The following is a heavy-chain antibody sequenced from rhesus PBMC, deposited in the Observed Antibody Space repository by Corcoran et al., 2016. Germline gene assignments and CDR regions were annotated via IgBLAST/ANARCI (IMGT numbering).Heavy chain of an antibody. CDR1: GGSVSSSNW. D-gene: IGHD5-12*01. V-gene: IGHV4S10*01. J-gene: IGHJ3*01. CDR3: AKPRGYSYSFAFDF. Sequence: QVQLPESGPGLVKPSETLSLTCAVSGGSVSSSNWWSWIRQPPGKGLEWIGYIYGISTSTNSNPSLKSRVTISKDTSKNQFSLKLSSVTAADTAVYYCAKPRGYSYSFAFDFWGQGLRVTVSS. CDR2: IYGISTST.